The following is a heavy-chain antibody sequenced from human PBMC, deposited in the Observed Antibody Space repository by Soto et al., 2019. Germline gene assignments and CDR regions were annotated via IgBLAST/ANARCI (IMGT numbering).Heavy chain of an antibody. CDR3: ARNDFRSGYYFFYYYYGMDV. J-gene: IGHJ6*02. CDR2: IIPIFGTA. CDR1: GGTFSSYA. D-gene: IGHD3-3*01. Sequence: GASVKVSCKASGGTFSSYAISWVRQAPGQGLEWMGGIIPIFGTANYAQKFQGRVTITADESTSTAYMELSSLRSEDTAVYYCARNDFRSGYYFFYYYYGMDVWGQGTTVTVSS. V-gene: IGHV1-69*13.